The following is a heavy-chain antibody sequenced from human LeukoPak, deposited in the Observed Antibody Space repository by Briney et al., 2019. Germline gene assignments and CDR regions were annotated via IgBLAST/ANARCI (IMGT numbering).Heavy chain of an antibody. D-gene: IGHD3-10*01. CDR1: GFTFSTYS. Sequence: GGSLRLSCAASGFTFSTYSMNWVRQAPGKGLEWVSYISSSGSTIYYADSVKGRFTISRDNAKNSLYLQMNSLRAEDTALYYCAKDTYGSGSYRGYFDYWGQGTLVTVSS. CDR3: AKDTYGSGSYRGYFDY. V-gene: IGHV3-48*04. J-gene: IGHJ4*02. CDR2: ISSSGSTI.